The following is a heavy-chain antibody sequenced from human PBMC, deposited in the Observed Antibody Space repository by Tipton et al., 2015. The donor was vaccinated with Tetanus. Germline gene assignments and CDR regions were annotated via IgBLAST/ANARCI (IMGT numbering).Heavy chain of an antibody. CDR1: GGSISSFY. J-gene: IGHJ4*02. CDR3: ARGPLENEGYFDS. Sequence: GLVKPSETLSLSCTVSGGSISSFYWSWIRQSPGRGLEWIGHIYSSGGARYNPSLKSRTTMSVDRSKSQFSLEVTSVTAADTAVYFCARGPLENEGYFDSWGQGILVTVTA. D-gene: IGHD1-1*01. V-gene: IGHV4-59*01. CDR2: IYSSGGA.